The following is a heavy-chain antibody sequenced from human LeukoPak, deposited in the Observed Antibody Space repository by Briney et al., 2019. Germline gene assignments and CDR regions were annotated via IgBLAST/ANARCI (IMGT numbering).Heavy chain of an antibody. D-gene: IGHD3-10*01. V-gene: IGHV3-74*03. J-gene: IGHJ4*02. CDR2: INRDGSTT. CDR1: GFTFSNYW. Sequence: GGSLRLSCAASGFTFSNYWVHWVRQAPGKGLVWVPRINRDGSTTKYADYVKGRFTVSRDNAKNTLNLQMNSLRAEDTAVYYCARDKKSGESSEIDYWGQGTLVTVSS. CDR3: ARDKKSGESSEIDY.